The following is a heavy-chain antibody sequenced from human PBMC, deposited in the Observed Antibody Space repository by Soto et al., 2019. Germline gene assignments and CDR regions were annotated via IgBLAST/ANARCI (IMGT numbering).Heavy chain of an antibody. V-gene: IGHV4-31*03. CDR2: IYYSGST. D-gene: IGHD3-22*01. CDR3: ARWGENYYDSSGYYPGGMDV. Sequence: QVQLQESGPGLVKPSQTLSPTCTVSGGSISSGGYYWTWIRQHPGKARECIGYIYYSGSTYYNPSLKSRVTISVDTSKNQFSLKLSSVTAADTAVYYCARWGENYYDSSGYYPGGMDVWGQGTTVTVSS. J-gene: IGHJ6*02. CDR1: GGSISSGGYY.